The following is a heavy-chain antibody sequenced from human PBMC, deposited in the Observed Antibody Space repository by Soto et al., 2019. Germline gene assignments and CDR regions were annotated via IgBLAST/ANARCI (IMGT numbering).Heavy chain of an antibody. CDR2: MNPNSGNT. CDR3: ARAKLQSRYYYYYYRDV. Sequence: GASVKVSCKASGYTFTSYDINWVRQATGQGLEWMGWMNPNSGNTGYAQKFQGRVTMTRNTSISTAYMELSSLRSEDTAVYYCARAKLQSRYYYYYYRDVWGKGTTVTVSS. D-gene: IGHD4-4*01. V-gene: IGHV1-8*01. CDR1: GYTFTSYD. J-gene: IGHJ6*03.